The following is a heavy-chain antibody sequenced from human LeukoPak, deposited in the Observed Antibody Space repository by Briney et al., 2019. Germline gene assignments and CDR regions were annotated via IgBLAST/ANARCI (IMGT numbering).Heavy chain of an antibody. CDR2: IRGSGEST. J-gene: IGHJ4*02. CDR3: AKDRISYTTSPGELSH. D-gene: IGHD3-10*01. Sequence: GGSLRLSCAASGFIFNTYAMSWVRQAPGKGLEWVSTIRGSGESTHYADSVQGRFTISRDNSLYTVYLQMDSLRGDDTAVYYCAKDRISYTTSPGELSHWGQGTLVTVSS. CDR1: GFIFNTYA. V-gene: IGHV3-23*01.